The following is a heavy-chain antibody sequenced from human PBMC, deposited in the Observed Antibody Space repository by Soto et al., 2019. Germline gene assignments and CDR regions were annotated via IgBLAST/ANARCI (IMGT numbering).Heavy chain of an antibody. Sequence: SETLSLTCAVSGYSISSGYYWGWIRQPPGKGLEWIGSIYHSGSTYYNPSLKSRVTISVDTSKNQCALKLSSVTAADTAVYYCAREPYYYGLSWFDPWGQGTLVTVSS. J-gene: IGHJ5*02. CDR1: GYSISSGYY. D-gene: IGHD3-10*01. CDR3: AREPYYYGLSWFDP. V-gene: IGHV4-38-2*02. CDR2: IYHSGST.